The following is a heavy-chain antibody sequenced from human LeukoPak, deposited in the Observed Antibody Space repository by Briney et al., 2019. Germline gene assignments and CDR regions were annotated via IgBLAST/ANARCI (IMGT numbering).Heavy chain of an antibody. V-gene: IGHV3-7*01. CDR3: AREAGDSSGWYNWFDP. D-gene: IGHD6-19*01. J-gene: IGHJ5*02. CDR1: GFTFSSYW. CDR2: IKQDGSEK. Sequence: PGGSLRLSCAASGFTFSSYWMSWVRQAPGKGREWVANIKQDGSEKNYVDSVKGRFTISRDNAKNSLYLQMNSLRAEDTAVYYRAREAGDSSGWYNWFDPWGQGTLVTVSS.